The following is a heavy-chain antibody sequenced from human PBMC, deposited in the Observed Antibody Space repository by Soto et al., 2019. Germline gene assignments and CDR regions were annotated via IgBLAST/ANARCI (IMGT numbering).Heavy chain of an antibody. V-gene: IGHV4-4*02. CDR3: ARHYYYANHYYYAMDV. J-gene: IGHJ6*02. CDR1: GASISSSNW. CDR2: IYHDGST. Sequence: QVQLQESGPGLVRPSGTLYLTCAVSGASISSSNWWSWVRHPPGKGLEWIGDIYHDGSTNRNPSLKSRATISVDKSKNQFSLRLTSVTAADTAVYYCARHYYYANHYYYAMDVWGQGTTVTVSS. D-gene: IGHD3-22*01.